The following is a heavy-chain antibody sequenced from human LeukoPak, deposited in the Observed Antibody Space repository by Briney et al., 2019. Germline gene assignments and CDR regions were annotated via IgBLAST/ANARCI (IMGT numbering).Heavy chain of an antibody. CDR2: ISSSGSTI. V-gene: IGHV3-48*03. D-gene: IGHD5-18*01. Sequence: GGSLRLSCAASGFTFSSYEMNWVRQAPGKGLEWVSYISSSGSTIYYADSVKGRFTVSRDNAKNSLYLQMNSLRAEDTALYYCARFVGGYSYGQGVFDPWGQGTLVTVSS. CDR3: ARFVGGYSYGQGVFDP. CDR1: GFTFSSYE. J-gene: IGHJ5*02.